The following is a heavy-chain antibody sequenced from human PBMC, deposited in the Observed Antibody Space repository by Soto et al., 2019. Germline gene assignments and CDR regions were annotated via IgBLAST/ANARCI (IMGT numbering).Heavy chain of an antibody. Sequence: QVQLVESGGGVVKPGRSLRLSCAASGFTFSSYAMHWVRQAPGKGLEWVAVISYDGSNKYYADSVKGRFTISRDNSKNTLYLQMNSLRAEDTAVYYCARVLLSAAATHFDYWGQGTLVTVSS. J-gene: IGHJ4*02. D-gene: IGHD6-13*01. V-gene: IGHV3-30-3*01. CDR2: ISYDGSNK. CDR1: GFTFSSYA. CDR3: ARVLLSAAATHFDY.